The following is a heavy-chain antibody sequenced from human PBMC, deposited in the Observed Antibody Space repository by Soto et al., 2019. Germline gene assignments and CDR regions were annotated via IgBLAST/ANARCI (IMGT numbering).Heavy chain of an antibody. D-gene: IGHD6-19*01. V-gene: IGHV3-30*18. CDR3: AKDPYIAVAGSYFDY. CDR1: GFTFSSYG. Sequence: PGGSLRLSCAASGFTFSSYGMHWVRQAPGKGLEWVAVISYDGSNKYYADSVKGRSTISRDNSKNTLYLQMNSLRAEDTAVYYCAKDPYIAVAGSYFDYWGQGTLVTVSS. CDR2: ISYDGSNK. J-gene: IGHJ4*02.